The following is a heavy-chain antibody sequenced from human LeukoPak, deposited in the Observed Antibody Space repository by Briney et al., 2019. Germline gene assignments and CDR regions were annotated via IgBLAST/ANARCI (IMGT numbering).Heavy chain of an antibody. V-gene: IGHV3-21*01. D-gene: IGHD2-2*01. CDR3: VPPFRCSSTSCYADFDY. CDR2: ISSSSSYI. J-gene: IGHJ4*02. CDR1: GFTFSSYS. Sequence: GGSLRLSCAASGFTFSSYSMNWVRQAPGKGLEWVSSISSSSSYIYYADSVKGRFTISRDNAKNSLYLQMNSLRAEDTAVYYCVPPFRCSSTSCYADFDYWGQGTLVTVSS.